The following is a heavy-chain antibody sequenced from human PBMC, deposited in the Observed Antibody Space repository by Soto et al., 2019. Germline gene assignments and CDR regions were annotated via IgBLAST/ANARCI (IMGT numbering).Heavy chain of an antibody. Sequence: DVQLVASGGGLIQPGESLRLSCAAFGFTVSGKKYVAWVRQAPGKGLEWVSALYDLDGTYYADSVKGRFTTSSDSSRTTVYLQLNSLGPDVTAVYSCATWHLQEHAYDIWGQATMVTVYS. CDR3: ATWHLQEHAYDI. J-gene: IGHJ3*02. V-gene: IGHV3-53*01. CDR2: LYDLDGT. CDR1: GFTVSGKKY. D-gene: IGHD1-1*01.